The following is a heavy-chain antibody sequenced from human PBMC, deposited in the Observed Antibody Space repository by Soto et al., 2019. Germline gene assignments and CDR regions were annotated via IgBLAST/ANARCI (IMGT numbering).Heavy chain of an antibody. CDR1: GDSMSEFY. D-gene: IGHD3-22*01. J-gene: IGHJ4*02. CDR2: VHYVGTT. CDR3: TRLNYYDTSGYPYFFDY. V-gene: IGHV4-59*12. Sequence: SETPSLTCSVSGDSMSEFYWSWIRQSPGKGLEWIGYVHYVGTTKYNPSHKSRVTISVGTSKKQFSLNLRSVTAADTAVYYCTRLNYYDTSGYPYFFDYWGQGAPVTVSS.